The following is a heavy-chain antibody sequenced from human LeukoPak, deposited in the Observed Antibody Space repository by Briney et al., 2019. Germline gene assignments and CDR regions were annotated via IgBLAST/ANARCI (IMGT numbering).Heavy chain of an antibody. CDR1: GGSISSYY. CDR2: IYTSGST. Sequence: SETLSLTCTVSGGSISSYYWSWIRQPAGKGLEWIGRIYTSGSTNYNPSLKSRVTMSVDTSKNQFSLKLSSVTAAGTAVYYCARDHCSSTSCYDGQNNWFDPWGQGTLVTVSS. D-gene: IGHD2-2*01. V-gene: IGHV4-4*07. J-gene: IGHJ5*02. CDR3: ARDHCSSTSCYDGQNNWFDP.